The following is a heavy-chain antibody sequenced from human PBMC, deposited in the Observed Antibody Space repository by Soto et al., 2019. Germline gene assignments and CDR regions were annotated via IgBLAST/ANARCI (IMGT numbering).Heavy chain of an antibody. CDR1: GFTFSSYG. J-gene: IGHJ6*02. Sequence: GGSLRLSCAASGFTFSSYGMHWVRQAPGKGLEWVAVIWYDGSNKYYADSVKGRFTISRDNSKNTLYLQMNSLRAEDTAVYYCARVVVDTAMAPYYGMDVWGQGTTVTVSS. D-gene: IGHD5-18*01. V-gene: IGHV3-33*01. CDR3: ARVVVDTAMAPYYGMDV. CDR2: IWYDGSNK.